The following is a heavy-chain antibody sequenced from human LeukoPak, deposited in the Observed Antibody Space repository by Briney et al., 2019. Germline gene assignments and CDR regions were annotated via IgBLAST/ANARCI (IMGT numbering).Heavy chain of an antibody. CDR2: IYHSGNT. V-gene: IGHV4-38-2*02. CDR3: ARGALGDGDDWLDY. Sequence: SETLSLTCSVSNYSIVSGYYWGWIRQPPGKGLEWIGSIYHSGNTYYNPSLKSRVTISVDTSKNQFSLKLTSVTAADTAVFYCARGALGDGDDWLDYWGHGILVTVSS. D-gene: IGHD5-24*01. CDR1: NYSIVSGYY. J-gene: IGHJ4*01.